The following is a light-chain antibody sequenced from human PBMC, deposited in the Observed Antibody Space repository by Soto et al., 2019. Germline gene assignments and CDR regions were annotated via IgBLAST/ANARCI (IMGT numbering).Light chain of an antibody. CDR3: QQSYSTPPEHCT. J-gene: IGKJ3*01. V-gene: IGKV1-39*01. Sequence: DIQMTQSPSSLSASVGDRVTITCRASQSISSYLNWYQQKPGKAPKLLIYAASSLQSGVPSRFSGSGSGTDFTLTISSLQPEDFATYYCQQSYSTPPEHCTFGPGTKVDIK. CDR2: AAS. CDR1: QSISSY.